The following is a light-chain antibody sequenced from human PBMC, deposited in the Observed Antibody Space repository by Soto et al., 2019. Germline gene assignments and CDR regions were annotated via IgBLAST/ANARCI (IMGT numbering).Light chain of an antibody. CDR1: QGISTW. J-gene: IGKJ5*01. CDR2: GAS. CDR3: QQANSFPIT. V-gene: IGKV1-12*01. Sequence: EIQMTQSPSSVSSSVGYRFTITCLASQGISTWLAWYQQKAGKAPNLLIYGASNLHSGVPSRFSGSGSGTNFTLTISSLQPEDFATYYCQQANSFPITFGQGTRLEI.